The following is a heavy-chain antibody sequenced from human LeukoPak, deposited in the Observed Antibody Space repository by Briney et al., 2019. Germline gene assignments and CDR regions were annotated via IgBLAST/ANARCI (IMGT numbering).Heavy chain of an antibody. CDR1: GYSFTTYG. Sequence: ASMKVSCKTSGYSFTTYGIAWVRQAPGQRPEWLGWVSTSSDAKNAAETIQGRVTMATDASTATAYMELRSLRYDDTAVYYCVRDETIAAAPAYWGQGTLITVSS. V-gene: IGHV1-18*01. J-gene: IGHJ4*02. CDR2: VSTSSDAK. CDR3: VRDETIAAAPAY. D-gene: IGHD5-24*01.